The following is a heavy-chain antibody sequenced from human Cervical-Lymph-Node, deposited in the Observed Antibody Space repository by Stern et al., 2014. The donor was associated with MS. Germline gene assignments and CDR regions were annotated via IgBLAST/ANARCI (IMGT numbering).Heavy chain of an antibody. Sequence: VHLVESGGEVKKPGSSVKVSCKASGGTFSSYAISWVRQAPGQGLEWMGGIIPTFGTANYAQKFQGRVTITADESTSTAYMELSSLRSEDTAVYYCARPTTDSSGYYYYYGMDVWGQGTTVTVSS. J-gene: IGHJ6*02. CDR3: ARPTTDSSGYYYYYGMDV. V-gene: IGHV1-69*01. CDR1: GGTFSSYA. D-gene: IGHD3-22*01. CDR2: IIPTFGTA.